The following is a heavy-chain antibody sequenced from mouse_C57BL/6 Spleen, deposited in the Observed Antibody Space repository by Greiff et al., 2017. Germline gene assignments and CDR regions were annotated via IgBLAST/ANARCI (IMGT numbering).Heavy chain of an antibody. J-gene: IGHJ4*01. CDR2: INPSSGYT. V-gene: IGHV1-4*01. Sequence: QVQLQQSGAELARPGASVKMSCKASGYTFTSYTMHWVKQRPGQGLEWIGYINPSSGYTKYNQKFKDKATLTADKSSSTAYMQLSSLTSEDSAVYYCARGLTGTSGYAMDYWGQGTSVTVSS. CDR1: GYTFTSYT. CDR3: ARGLTGTSGYAMDY. D-gene: IGHD4-1*01.